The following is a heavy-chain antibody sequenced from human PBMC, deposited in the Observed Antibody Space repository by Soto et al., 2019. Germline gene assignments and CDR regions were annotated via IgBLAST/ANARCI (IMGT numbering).Heavy chain of an antibody. J-gene: IGHJ6*02. CDR1: GFTFTSSA. D-gene: IGHD3-16*02. V-gene: IGHV1-58*02. Sequence: QMQLVQSGPEVKKPGTSVKVSCKASGFTFTSSAMQWVRQARGQRLEWIGWIVVGSGNTNYAQKSQERVTITRDMSTSTAYMELSSLRSEDTAVYYCAAGSPGYEYVWGSYRNYGRDVWGQGTTVTVSS. CDR3: AAGSPGYEYVWGSYRNYGRDV. CDR2: IVVGSGNT.